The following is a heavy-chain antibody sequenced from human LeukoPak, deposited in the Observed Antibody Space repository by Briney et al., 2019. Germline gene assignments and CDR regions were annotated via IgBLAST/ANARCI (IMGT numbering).Heavy chain of an antibody. CDR3: ARGYRGTAWFDP. CDR2: IYYSGST. V-gene: IGHV4-59*01. J-gene: IGHJ5*02. Sequence: SETLSLTCTVSGGSISSYYWSWIRQPPGKGLGWIGYIYYSGSTNYNPSLKSRVTISVDTSKNQFSLKLSSVTAADTAVYYCARGYRGTAWFDPWGQGTLVTVSS. D-gene: IGHD1-26*01. CDR1: GGSISSYY.